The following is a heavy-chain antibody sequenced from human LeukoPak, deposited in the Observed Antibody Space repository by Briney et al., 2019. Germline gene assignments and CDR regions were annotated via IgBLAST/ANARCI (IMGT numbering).Heavy chain of an antibody. D-gene: IGHD5-12*01. J-gene: IGHJ4*02. CDR1: GGSISSGGYS. Sequence: SETLSLTCAVSGGSISSGGYSWSWIRQPPGKGLEWIGYIYHSGSTYYNPSLKSRVTISVDRSKNQFSLKLSSVTAADTAVYYCARGGVATPFDHWGQGTLVTVSS. CDR2: IYHSGST. CDR3: ARGGVATPFDH. V-gene: IGHV4-30-2*01.